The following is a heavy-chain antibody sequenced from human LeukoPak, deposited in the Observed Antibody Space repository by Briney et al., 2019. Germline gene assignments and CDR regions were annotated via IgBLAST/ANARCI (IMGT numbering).Heavy chain of an antibody. J-gene: IGHJ3*02. V-gene: IGHV1-18*01. Sequence: ASVKVSCKASGDTFSQYAISWVRQAPGQGLAWMGWISAYNGNTNYAQKLQGRVTMTTDTSTSTAYMELRSLRPDDTAVYYCARDRGDYGDYQGGAFDIWGQGTMVTVSS. D-gene: IGHD4-17*01. CDR2: ISAYNGNT. CDR1: GDTFSQYA. CDR3: ARDRGDYGDYQGGAFDI.